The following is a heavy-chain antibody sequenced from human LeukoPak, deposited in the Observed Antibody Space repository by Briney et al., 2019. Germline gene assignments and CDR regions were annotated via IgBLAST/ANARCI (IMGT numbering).Heavy chain of an antibody. Sequence: GGSLRLSCAASGFTFTNDFMTCVRPAPGGGLEWVANMKVDGSDIHYVDSVKGRFTISSDNARNSLYLQMNTLRVADTAVYYCASPIVVVPAAVDAFDIWGQGTMVTVSS. J-gene: IGHJ3*02. CDR1: GFTFTNDF. CDR3: ASPIVVVPAAVDAFDI. D-gene: IGHD2-2*01. CDR2: MKVDGSDI. V-gene: IGHV3-7*01.